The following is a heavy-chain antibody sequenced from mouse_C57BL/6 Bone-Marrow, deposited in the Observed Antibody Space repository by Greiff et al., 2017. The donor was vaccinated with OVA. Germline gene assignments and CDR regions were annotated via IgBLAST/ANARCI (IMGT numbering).Heavy chain of an antibody. CDR2: ISSGGSYT. D-gene: IGHD1-1*01. Sequence: EVMLVESGGDLVKPGGSLKLSCAASGFTFSSYGMSWVRQTPDKRLEWVATISSGGSYTYYPDSVKGRFTISRDNAKNTLYLQMSSLKSEDTAMYYCARHRRYGSSYGYFDVWGTGTTVTVSS. CDR1: GFTFSSYG. V-gene: IGHV5-6*01. J-gene: IGHJ1*03. CDR3: ARHRRYGSSYGYFDV.